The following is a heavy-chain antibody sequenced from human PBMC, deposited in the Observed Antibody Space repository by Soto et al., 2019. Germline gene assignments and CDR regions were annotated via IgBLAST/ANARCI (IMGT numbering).Heavy chain of an antibody. CDR3: ARAFPSQSTVTIFSDY. D-gene: IGHD4-17*01. CDR1: GGTFSSYA. Sequence: QVQLVQSGAEVKKPGSSVKVSCKASGGTFSSYAISWVRQAPGQGLEWMGGIIPIFGTANYAQKFQGRVTITADESTSTAYMELSSLRSEDTAVYYCARAFPSQSTVTIFSDYWGQGTLVTVSS. J-gene: IGHJ4*02. V-gene: IGHV1-69*01. CDR2: IIPIFGTA.